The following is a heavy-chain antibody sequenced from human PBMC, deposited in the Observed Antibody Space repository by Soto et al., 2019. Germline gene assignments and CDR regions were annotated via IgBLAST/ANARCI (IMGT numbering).Heavy chain of an antibody. CDR3: AKDEKAELLFGVVTISRFDS. Sequence: EVQLLESGGGLVQPGGSLRLSCAASGFTFSNYAMGWVRQAPGKGLEWVSGISGGGGSTYYADSVKGRFTISRDQSKNTLFLQMHSLGAEDTALYYCAKDEKAELLFGVVTISRFDSWGQGTLVTVSS. J-gene: IGHJ4*02. CDR2: ISGGGGST. V-gene: IGHV3-23*01. CDR1: GFTFSNYA. D-gene: IGHD3-3*01.